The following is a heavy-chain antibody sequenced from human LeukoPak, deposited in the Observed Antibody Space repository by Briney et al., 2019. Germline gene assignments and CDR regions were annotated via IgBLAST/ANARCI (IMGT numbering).Heavy chain of an antibody. V-gene: IGHV4-34*01. J-gene: IGHJ4*02. D-gene: IGHD2-2*01. CDR1: GGSSSGYN. CDR2: IYHSGST. CDR3: ARPSLGLPAAFFDY. Sequence: KPSETLSLTCAVYGGSSSGYNWSWIRQPPGKGREWMGSIYHSGSTYYNPSLKSRVTISVDTSKNQFSLKLSSVTAADTAVYYCARPSLGLPAAFFDYWGKGTLVTVS.